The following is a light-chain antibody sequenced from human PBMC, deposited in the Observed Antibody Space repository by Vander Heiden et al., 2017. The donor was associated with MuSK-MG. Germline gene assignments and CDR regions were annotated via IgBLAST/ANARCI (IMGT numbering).Light chain of an antibody. Sequence: DVQMTQSTSSLPASVGDRVTLPCRASQSIDNYLNWFQQKVGEAPRLLIYDVSTRQSGVPYRFSGSGSGTDFTLTISRLQPEDFGIYYCQQSYSTPRTFGQGTKVEVK. J-gene: IGKJ1*01. CDR1: QSIDNY. CDR3: QQSYSTPRT. CDR2: DVS. V-gene: IGKV1-39*01.